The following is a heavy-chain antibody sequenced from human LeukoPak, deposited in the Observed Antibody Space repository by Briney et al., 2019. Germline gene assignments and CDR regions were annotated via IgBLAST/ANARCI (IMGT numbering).Heavy chain of an antibody. CDR2: VNPTSGGT. CDR3: ARVYYYYDSSGILTLYFDY. V-gene: IGHV1-2*02. J-gene: IGHJ4*02. CDR1: GYTFTSYY. Sequence: ASVKVSCKTSGYTFTSYYMHWVRQAPGQGLEWMGWVNPTSGGTNYAQKFQGRVTMTRDTSISTASMELSRLRSDDTAVYYCARVYYYYDSSGILTLYFDYWGQGTLVTVSS. D-gene: IGHD3-22*01.